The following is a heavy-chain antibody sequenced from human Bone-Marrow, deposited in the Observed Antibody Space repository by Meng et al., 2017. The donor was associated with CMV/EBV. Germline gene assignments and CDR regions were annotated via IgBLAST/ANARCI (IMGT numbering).Heavy chain of an antibody. V-gene: IGHV3-7*01. CDR1: GFTFSSYW. D-gene: IGHD3-22*01. CDR2: IKQDGSEK. CDR3: ARVQPDYYDSSGYLDY. J-gene: IGHJ4*02. Sequence: GESLKISCAASGFTFSSYWMSWVRQAPGKGLEWVANIKQDGSEKYYVDSVKGRFTISRDNAKNSMYLKMNSLRAEDTAVYYCARVQPDYYDSSGYLDYWGQGTLVTVSS.